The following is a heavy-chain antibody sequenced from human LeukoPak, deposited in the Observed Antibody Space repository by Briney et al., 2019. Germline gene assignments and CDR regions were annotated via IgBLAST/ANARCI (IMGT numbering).Heavy chain of an antibody. V-gene: IGHV4-34*01. Sequence: PSETLSLTCAVYGGSFSGYYWSWIRQPPGKGLEWIGEINHSGSTNYNPSLKSRVTISVDTSKNQFSLKLSSVTAADTAVYYCARGRYLWAAARQSALAFDIWGQGTMVTVSS. CDR3: ARGRYLWAAARQSALAFDI. CDR1: GGSFSGYY. J-gene: IGHJ3*02. D-gene: IGHD6-6*01. CDR2: INHSGST.